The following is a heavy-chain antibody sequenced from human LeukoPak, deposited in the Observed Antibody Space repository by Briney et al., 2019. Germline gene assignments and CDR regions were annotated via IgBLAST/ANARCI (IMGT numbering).Heavy chain of an antibody. Sequence: SETLSLTCTVSGDSDSSGDYHWSWIRQPPGKGLEWIGNISNSGNTNYNPSLKSRVTISIDTSKNQFSLKLSSVTAADTAVCYCARVETPVTTTPPFDHRGQGTLVTVSS. CDR1: GDSDSSGDYH. J-gene: IGHJ4*02. V-gene: IGHV4-61*08. D-gene: IGHD4-17*01. CDR3: ARVETPVTTTPPFDH. CDR2: ISNSGNT.